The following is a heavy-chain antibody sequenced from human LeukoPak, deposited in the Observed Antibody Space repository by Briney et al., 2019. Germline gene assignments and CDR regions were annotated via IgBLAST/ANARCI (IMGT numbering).Heavy chain of an antibody. D-gene: IGHD3-22*01. CDR3: AGLIYLSRYYYDSSGYFDY. CDR1: GGSISSHY. V-gene: IGHV4-59*11. J-gene: IGHJ4*02. Sequence: SETLSLTCTVSGGSISSHYWSWIRQPPGKGLEWIGYIYYSGSTNYNPSLKSRVTISVDTSKNQFSLKLSSVTAADTAVYYCAGLIYLSRYYYDSSGYFDYWGQGTLVTVSS. CDR2: IYYSGST.